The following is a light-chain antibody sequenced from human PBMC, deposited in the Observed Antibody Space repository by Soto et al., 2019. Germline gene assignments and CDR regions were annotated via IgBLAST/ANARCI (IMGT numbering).Light chain of an antibody. CDR3: QQSYTTPRIT. V-gene: IGKV1-39*01. Sequence: FELTQSPSSLSAFVGDRVSISFRASQSISKFLSWYQQRPGTAPKLLIYAASSLESGVPSRFTGSGSGTEFTLTIDSLQPEDFATYYCQQSYTTPRITFGQGTRLEIK. CDR1: QSISKF. CDR2: AAS. J-gene: IGKJ5*01.